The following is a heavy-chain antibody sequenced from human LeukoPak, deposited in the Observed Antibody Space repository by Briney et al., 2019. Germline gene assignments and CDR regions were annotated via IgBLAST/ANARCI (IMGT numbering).Heavy chain of an antibody. Sequence: GGSLRLSCAASGFTFSSYSMNWVRQAPGKELEWVSSISSSSSYIYYADSVKGRFTISRDNAKNSLYLQMNSLRAEDTAVYYCARAESSSGSFDYWGQGTLVTVSS. V-gene: IGHV3-21*01. D-gene: IGHD6-13*01. J-gene: IGHJ4*02. CDR1: GFTFSSYS. CDR3: ARAESSSGSFDY. CDR2: ISSSSSYI.